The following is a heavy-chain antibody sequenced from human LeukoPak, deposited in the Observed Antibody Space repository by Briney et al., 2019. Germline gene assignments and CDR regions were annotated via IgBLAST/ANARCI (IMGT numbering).Heavy chain of an antibody. CDR3: VYSPGARSFDSSGYYPDAFDI. Sequence: KSSETLSLTCTVSGYSISSGYYWGWIRQPPGKGLEWIGSIYHSGSTYYNPSLKSRVTISVDTSKNQFSLKLSSVTAADTAVYYCVYSPGARSFDSSGYYPDAFDIWGQGTMVTVSS. V-gene: IGHV4-38-2*02. J-gene: IGHJ3*02. CDR2: IYHSGST. CDR1: GYSISSGYY. D-gene: IGHD3-22*01.